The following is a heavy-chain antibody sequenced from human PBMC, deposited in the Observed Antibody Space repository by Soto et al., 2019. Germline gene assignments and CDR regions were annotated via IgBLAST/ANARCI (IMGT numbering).Heavy chain of an antibody. J-gene: IGHJ4*02. CDR1: GFTFSSYA. D-gene: IGHD3-10*01. CDR3: AKTGITMVRGVRAREYYFDY. V-gene: IGHV3-23*01. Sequence: GGSLRLSCAASGFTFSSYAMSWVRQAPGKGLEWVSAISGSGGSTYYADSVKGRFTISRDNSKNTLYLQMNSLRAEDTAVYYCAKTGITMVRGVRAREYYFDYWGQGTLVTVSS. CDR2: ISGSGGST.